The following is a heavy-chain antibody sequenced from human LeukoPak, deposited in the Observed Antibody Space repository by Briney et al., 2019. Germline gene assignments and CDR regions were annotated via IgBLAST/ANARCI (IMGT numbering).Heavy chain of an antibody. Sequence: KPSETLSLTCTVSGRSISSSSYYWGWIRQPPGKGLEWIGSLYYSGSTNYNRSLKSRVTISVDTSKNQFSLKLSSVTAADTAVYYCARVYYSSSYDYWYFDLWGRGTLVTVSS. CDR1: GRSISSSSYY. J-gene: IGHJ2*01. CDR2: LYYSGST. V-gene: IGHV4-39*07. CDR3: ARVYYSSSYDYWYFDL. D-gene: IGHD6-13*01.